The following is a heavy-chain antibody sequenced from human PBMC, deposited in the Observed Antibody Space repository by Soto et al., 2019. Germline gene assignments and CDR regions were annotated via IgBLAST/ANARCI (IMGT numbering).Heavy chain of an antibody. J-gene: IGHJ6*03. Sequence: SETLALTCTVSGGSISSYYWSWIRQPPGKGLEWIGYIYYSGSTNYNPSLKSRVTISVDTSKNQFSLKLSSVTAADTAVYYCASLDYGDYARPLGNYYCLGGWRKGTTVT. CDR2: IYYSGST. CDR1: GGSISSYY. D-gene: IGHD4-17*01. V-gene: IGHV4-59*08. CDR3: ASLDYGDYARPLGNYYCLGG.